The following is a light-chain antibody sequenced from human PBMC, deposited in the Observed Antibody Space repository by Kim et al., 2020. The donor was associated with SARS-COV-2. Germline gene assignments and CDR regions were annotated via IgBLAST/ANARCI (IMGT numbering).Light chain of an antibody. J-gene: IGLJ2*01. CDR3: GTWDSSLSAVV. CDR2: DNN. V-gene: IGLV1-51*01. Sequence: GQKVTISCSGSSSNIGNNYVSWYQQFAGTAPKLLIYDNNKRPSGIPDRFSGSKSGTSATLGITGLQTGDEADYYCGTWDSSLSAVVFGGGTQLTVL. CDR1: SSNIGNNY.